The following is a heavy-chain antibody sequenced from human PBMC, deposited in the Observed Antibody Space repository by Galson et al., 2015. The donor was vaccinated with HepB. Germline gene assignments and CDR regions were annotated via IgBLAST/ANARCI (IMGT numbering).Heavy chain of an antibody. Sequence: SVKVPCKASGYTFTSCYIHWVRQAPGQGLEWMGIINVGGDTTSYAQKFQGRVTMTRDTSTSTVYLELSSLRSEDTAVYYCARKLSGYSALDYWGRGTLVTVSS. CDR2: INVGGDTT. CDR1: GYTFTSCY. V-gene: IGHV1-46*01. CDR3: ARKLSGYSALDY. D-gene: IGHD5-12*01. J-gene: IGHJ4*02.